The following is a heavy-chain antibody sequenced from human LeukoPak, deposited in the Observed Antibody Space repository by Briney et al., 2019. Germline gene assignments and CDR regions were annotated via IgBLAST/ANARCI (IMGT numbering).Heavy chain of an antibody. CDR3: ARDSTELVYNWSDP. J-gene: IGHJ5*02. V-gene: IGHV3-66*02. CDR2: IYSGGST. D-gene: IGHD5/OR15-5a*01. CDR1: GFTVSSNY. Sequence: GGSLRLSCAASGFTVSSNYMSWVRQAPGKGLEWVSVIYSGGSTYYADSVKGRFTISRDNTKNTLYLQMNSLRAEDTAVYYCARDSTELVYNWSDPWGQGTLVTVSS.